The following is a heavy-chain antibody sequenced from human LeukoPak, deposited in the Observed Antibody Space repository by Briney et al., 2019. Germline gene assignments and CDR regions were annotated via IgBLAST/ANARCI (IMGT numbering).Heavy chain of an antibody. Sequence: SETLSLTCTVSGGSISSSSYYWSWVRQPAGKGLEWIGRIYNSGSTNYNPSLKSRVTMSVDTSKNQFSLKLSSVTAADTAVYYCAREGQQWLAYYYYYYMDVWGKGTTVTISS. CDR1: GGSISSSSYY. D-gene: IGHD6-19*01. V-gene: IGHV4-61*02. CDR3: AREGQQWLAYYYYYYMDV. J-gene: IGHJ6*03. CDR2: IYNSGST.